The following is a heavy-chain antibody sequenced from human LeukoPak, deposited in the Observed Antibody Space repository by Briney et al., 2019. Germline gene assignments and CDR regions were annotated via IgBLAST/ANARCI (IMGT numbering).Heavy chain of an antibody. Sequence: ASVKVSCKAAGYTFTDYYIHWLRQAPGQGLEWIGWIIPNSGGTNYAQKFQGRATMTRDTSINTACMEINRLRSDDTAVYYCARGGGGLQHWGQGTLVTVSS. CDR2: IIPNSGGT. CDR3: ARGGGGLQH. J-gene: IGHJ1*01. D-gene: IGHD3-10*01. CDR1: GYTFTDYY. V-gene: IGHV1-2*02.